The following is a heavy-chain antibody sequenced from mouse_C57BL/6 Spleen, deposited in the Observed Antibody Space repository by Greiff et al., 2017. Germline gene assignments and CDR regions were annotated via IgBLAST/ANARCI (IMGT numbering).Heavy chain of an antibody. D-gene: IGHD2-4*01. CDR1: GYTFTDYY. CDR3: ARKDYDYDGDY. V-gene: IGHV1-76*01. J-gene: IGHJ2*01. Sequence: QVTLKESGAELVRPGASVKLSCKASGYTFTDYYINWVKQRPGQGLEWIARIYPGSGTTYYNEKFTGKATLTAEKSSSTAYMQLSSLTSEDSAVYFCARKDYDYDGDYWGQGTTLTVSS. CDR2: IYPGSGTT.